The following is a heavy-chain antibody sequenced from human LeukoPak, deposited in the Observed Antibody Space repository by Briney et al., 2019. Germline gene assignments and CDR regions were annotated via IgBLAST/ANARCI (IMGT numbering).Heavy chain of an antibody. V-gene: IGHV3-23*01. CDR3: AKDQTPSSPSTVTMTFDY. D-gene: IGHD4-17*01. J-gene: IGHJ4*02. CDR2: ISGSGGST. CDR1: GFTFSSYA. Sequence: PGGSLRLSCAASGFTFSSYAMSWVRQAPGKGLEWVSAISGSGGSTYYADSVKGRFTISRDNSKNTLYLQMISLRAEDTAVYYCAKDQTPSSPSTVTMTFDYWGQGTLVTVSS.